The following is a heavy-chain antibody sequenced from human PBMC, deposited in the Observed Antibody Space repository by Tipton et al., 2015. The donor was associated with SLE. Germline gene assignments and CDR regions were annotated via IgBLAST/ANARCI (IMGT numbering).Heavy chain of an antibody. CDR1: GGSFSGYY. CDR2: INHSGST. J-gene: IGHJ6*03. CDR3: ARASRELKRGYYMDV. V-gene: IGHV4-34*09. Sequence: TLSLTCAVYGGSFSGYYWSWIRQPPGKGLEWIGEINHSGSTNYNPSLESRVTISVDTSKNQFSLKLNSVTAADTAVYYCARASRELKRGYYMDVWGKGTTVTVSS. D-gene: IGHD3-10*01.